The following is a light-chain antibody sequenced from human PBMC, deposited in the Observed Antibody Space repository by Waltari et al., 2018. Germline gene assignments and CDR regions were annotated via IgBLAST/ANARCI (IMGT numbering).Light chain of an antibody. J-gene: IGLJ2*01. CDR1: SSNIGSNT. V-gene: IGLV1-44*01. CDR3: AAWDDSLNGVL. Sequence: QSVLTQPPSASGTPGQRVTMSCSGSSSNIGSNTVNWYRQLPGTAPKLVIYSNNQRPSGVPDRFSDSKSGTSASLAISGLQSEDEAAYYCAAWDDSLNGVLFGGGTKLTVL. CDR2: SNN.